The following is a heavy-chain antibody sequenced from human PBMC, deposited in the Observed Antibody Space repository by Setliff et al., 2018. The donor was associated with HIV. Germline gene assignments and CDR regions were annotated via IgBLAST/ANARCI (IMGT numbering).Heavy chain of an antibody. V-gene: IGHV1-2*06. CDR3: ATKLHCTNGVCLDAFDI. D-gene: IGHD2-8*01. CDR1: GYTFTGYF. CDR2: INPNSGGT. J-gene: IGHJ3*02. Sequence: ASVKVSCKASGYTFTGYFLHWVRQATGQGLEWMGRINPNSGGTNYAQKFQGRVTMTRDTSISTAYMELSRLRSDDTAVYYCATKLHCTNGVCLDAFDIWCQVTMVTVS.